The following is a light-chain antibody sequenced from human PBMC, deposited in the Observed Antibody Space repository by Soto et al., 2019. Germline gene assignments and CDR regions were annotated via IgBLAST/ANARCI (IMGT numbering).Light chain of an antibody. CDR1: SSDVGGYNH. V-gene: IGLV2-14*03. Sequence: QSALTQPASVSGSPGQSITISCTGTSSDVGGYNHVSWYQQHPGEAPKLMIYDVSSRPSGVSNRFSGSKAADTASLTISGFQAEDEADYYCSSFATTDTPMVFGGGTKLTVL. CDR3: SSFATTDTPMV. CDR2: DVS. J-gene: IGLJ2*01.